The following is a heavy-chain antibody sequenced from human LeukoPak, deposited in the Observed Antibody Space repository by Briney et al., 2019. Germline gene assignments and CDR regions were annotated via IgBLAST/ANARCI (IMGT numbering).Heavy chain of an antibody. CDR3: AREWDSGSYYLGYFDY. V-gene: IGHV3-72*01. D-gene: IGHD1-26*01. J-gene: IGHJ4*02. CDR1: GFTFSDNY. Sequence: GGSLRLSCAASGFTFSDNYIDWVRQAPGKGLEWVGRTRNKANGYTTEYAASVKGRFTISRDDSKNSLYLQMNSLKCEDTAVYYCAREWDSGSYYLGYFDYWGQGTLVTVSS. CDR2: TRNKANGYTT.